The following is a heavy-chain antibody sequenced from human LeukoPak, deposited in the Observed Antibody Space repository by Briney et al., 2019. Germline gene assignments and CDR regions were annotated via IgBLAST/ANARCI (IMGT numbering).Heavy chain of an antibody. Sequence: PSETLSLTCTVSGGSISSSSYYWAWIRQPPGKGLEWIGSIYYGGSTYYSPSLKSRVTISVDTPKNQFSLKLSSVTAADTAVYYCAAPSRGVRGVNYYYMDVWGKGTTVTVSS. V-gene: IGHV4-39*07. CDR3: AAPSRGVRGVNYYYMDV. CDR2: IYYGGST. CDR1: GGSISSSSYY. D-gene: IGHD3-10*01. J-gene: IGHJ6*03.